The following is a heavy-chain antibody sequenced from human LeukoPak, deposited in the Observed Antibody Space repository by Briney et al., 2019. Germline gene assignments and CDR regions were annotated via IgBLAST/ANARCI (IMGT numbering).Heavy chain of an antibody. J-gene: IGHJ4*02. CDR3: ARDKKSGESSEIDY. CDR1: GFTFNNYA. V-gene: IGHV3-74*03. Sequence: PGGSLRLSCAASGFTFNNYAMTWVRQTPGKGLEWVSRINRDGSTTKYADSVKGRFTVSRDNAKNTLNLQMNSLRAEDTAVYYCARDKKSGESSEIDYWGQGTLVTVSS. D-gene: IGHD3-10*01. CDR2: INRDGSTT.